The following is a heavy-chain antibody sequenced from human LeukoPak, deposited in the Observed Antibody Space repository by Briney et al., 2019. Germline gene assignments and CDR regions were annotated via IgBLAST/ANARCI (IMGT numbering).Heavy chain of an antibody. CDR3: AKEDIVVEVAATLLDY. CDR2: INSDGSST. CDR1: GFTFSSYW. J-gene: IGHJ4*02. Sequence: RSGGSLRLSCAASGFTFSSYWMHWVRQAPGKGLVWVSRINSDGSSTSYADSVKGRFTISRDNAKNTLYLQMNSLRAEDTAVYYCAKEDIVVEVAATLLDYWGQGTLVTVSS. D-gene: IGHD2-15*01. V-gene: IGHV3-74*01.